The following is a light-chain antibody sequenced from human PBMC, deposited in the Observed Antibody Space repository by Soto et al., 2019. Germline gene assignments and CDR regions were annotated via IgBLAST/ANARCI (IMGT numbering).Light chain of an antibody. Sequence: QSALTQPASVSGSPGQSITISCTGSSSDVGSYNFVSWYQQHPGKAPKLMIYEGSKRPSGVSNRFSGSKSRNTASLTISGLQAEDEADYYCCSYAGSSTWVFGGGTKVTVL. J-gene: IGLJ3*02. CDR1: SSDVGSYNF. CDR3: CSYAGSSTWV. CDR2: EGS. V-gene: IGLV2-23*01.